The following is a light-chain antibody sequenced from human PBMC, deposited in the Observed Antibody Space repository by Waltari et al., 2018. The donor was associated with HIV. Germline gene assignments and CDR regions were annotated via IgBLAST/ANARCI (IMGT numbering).Light chain of an antibody. CDR3: HQYHSYPIT. CDR1: PDIDIY. CDR2: GTS. J-gene: IGKJ5*01. Sequence: DIQLTQSPPSLSASPGDSVTITCRASPDIDIYLGWFQQKAGQAPRPLISGTSTLRTGVPSRFRGSSSAADFTLNISRLEPDDFGTYFCHQYHSYPITFGRGTRLDIK. V-gene: IGKV1-16*01.